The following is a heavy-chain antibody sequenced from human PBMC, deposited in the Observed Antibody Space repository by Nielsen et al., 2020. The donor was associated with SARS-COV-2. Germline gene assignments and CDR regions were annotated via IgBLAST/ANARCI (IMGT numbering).Heavy chain of an antibody. CDR1: GYTFTNNY. CDR3: ARDSSGTYRRVDY. CDR2: INPTNGGT. Sequence: ASVKVSCKASGYTFTNNYMHWVRQAPGQGLEWMGLINPTNGGTTYAQKFQGRVTMTGDTSTSTVYMELSSLRSDDTAVYYCARDSSGTYRRVDYWGQGTLVTVSS. D-gene: IGHD3-22*01. V-gene: IGHV1-46*01. J-gene: IGHJ4*02.